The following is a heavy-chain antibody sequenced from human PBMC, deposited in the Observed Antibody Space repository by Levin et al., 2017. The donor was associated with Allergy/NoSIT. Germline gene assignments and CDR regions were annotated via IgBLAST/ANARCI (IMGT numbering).Heavy chain of an antibody. CDR2: ISGSGGST. CDR3: AKEAKDIVVVPAAIRAGDGMDV. Sequence: PGGSLRLSCAASGFTFSSYAMSWVRQAPGKGLEWVSAISGSGGSTYYADSVKGRFTISRDNSKNTLYLQMNSLRAEETAVYYCAKEAKDIVVVPAAIRAGDGMDVWGQGTTVTVSS. CDR1: GFTFSSYA. J-gene: IGHJ6*02. D-gene: IGHD2-2*02. V-gene: IGHV3-23*01.